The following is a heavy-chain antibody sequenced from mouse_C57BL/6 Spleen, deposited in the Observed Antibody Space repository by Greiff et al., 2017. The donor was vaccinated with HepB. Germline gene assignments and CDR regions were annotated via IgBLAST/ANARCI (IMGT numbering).Heavy chain of an antibody. V-gene: IGHV1-52*01. D-gene: IGHD2-3*01. CDR1: GYTFTSYW. J-gene: IGHJ3*01. CDR2: IDPSDSET. Sequence: QVHVKQPGAELVRPGSSVKLSCKASGYTFTSYWMHWVKQRPIQGLEWIGNIDPSDSETHYNQKFKDKATLTVDKSSSTAYMQLSSLTSEDSAVYYCARGRDGLTYWGQGTLVTVSA. CDR3: ARGRDGLTY.